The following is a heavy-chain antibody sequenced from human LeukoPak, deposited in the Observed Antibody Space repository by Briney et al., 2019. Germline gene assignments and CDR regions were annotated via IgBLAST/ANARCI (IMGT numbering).Heavy chain of an antibody. CDR1: GFTFSSYE. J-gene: IGHJ4*02. D-gene: IGHD3-9*01. CDR3: ARDSTPRYYDILTGYYTAVGYFDY. CDR2: ISYDGSNK. Sequence: GGSLRLSCAASGFTFSSYEMNWVRQAPGKGLEWVAVISYDGSNKYYADSVKGRFTISRDNSKNTLYLQMNSLRAEDTAVYYCARDSTPRYYDILTGYYTAVGYFDYWGQGTLVTVSS. V-gene: IGHV3-30-3*01.